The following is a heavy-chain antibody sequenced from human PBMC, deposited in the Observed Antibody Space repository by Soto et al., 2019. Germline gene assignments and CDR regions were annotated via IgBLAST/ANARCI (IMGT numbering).Heavy chain of an antibody. V-gene: IGHV1-69*06. D-gene: IGHD2-21*02. CDR3: ARREAFDGGNSLSYYYGMDV. Sequence: QVQLVQSGAEVKKPASSVKVSCKASGGTFSSYVISWVRQAPGQGLEWMGGIIPIFGTANYAQKFQGRVTITADKSTSTAYMELSSLRSEDTAVYYCARREAFDGGNSLSYYYGMDVWGQGTTVTVSS. J-gene: IGHJ6*02. CDR2: IIPIFGTA. CDR1: GGTFSSYV.